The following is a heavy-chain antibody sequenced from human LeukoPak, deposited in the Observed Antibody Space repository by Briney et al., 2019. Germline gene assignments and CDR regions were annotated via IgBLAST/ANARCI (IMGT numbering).Heavy chain of an antibody. Sequence: GGSLRLSCSASGFIFSSYAMSWVRQAPGKGLEWVSVISGSGDITYHADSVRGRFTISRDNSKKTLFLQMNSLRAEDTAVYYCARDRDGYNWMDYWGQGTLVTVSS. J-gene: IGHJ4*02. V-gene: IGHV3-23*01. CDR2: ISGSGDIT. D-gene: IGHD5-24*01. CDR3: ARDRDGYNWMDY. CDR1: GFIFSSYA.